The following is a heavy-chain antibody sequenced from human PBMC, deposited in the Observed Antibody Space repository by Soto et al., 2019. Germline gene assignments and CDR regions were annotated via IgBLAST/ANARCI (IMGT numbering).Heavy chain of an antibody. CDR2: ISYDGSNK. V-gene: IGHV3-30*18. D-gene: IGHD3-22*01. J-gene: IGHJ4*02. CDR1: GFSFSSYG. CDR3: AKDWSSGYYLPFDY. Sequence: GGSLRLSCAASGFSFSSYGMHWVRQAPGKGLEWVAVISYDGSNKYYADSVKGRFTISRDNSKNTLYLQMNSLRAEDTAVYYCAKDWSSGYYLPFDYWGQGTLVTVSS.